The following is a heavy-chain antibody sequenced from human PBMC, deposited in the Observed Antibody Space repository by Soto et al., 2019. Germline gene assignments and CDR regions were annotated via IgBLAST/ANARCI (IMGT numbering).Heavy chain of an antibody. CDR2: IKSETHGGTT. D-gene: IGHD1-26*01. Sequence: GGSLRLSRVGSGFPFSKAWENWVRPGSGKGLQWVGRIKSETHGGTTDFAAPVKGRFAISRDDSRNLVYMQMNSLKIEDTAVYYCTTDSYSDMNVVRFDNWGHGTLVTVS. CDR3: TTDSYSDMNVVRFDN. V-gene: IGHV3-15*07. J-gene: IGHJ4*01. CDR1: GFPFSKAW.